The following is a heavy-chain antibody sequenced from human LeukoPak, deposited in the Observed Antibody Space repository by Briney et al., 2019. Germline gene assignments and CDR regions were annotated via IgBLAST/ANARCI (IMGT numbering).Heavy chain of an antibody. V-gene: IGHV3-48*01. CDR2: ISSSSSTI. J-gene: IGHJ6*03. D-gene: IGHD2-8*01. Sequence: GGSLRLSCAASGFTFSSYEMNWVRQAPGKGLEWVSYISSSSSTIYYADSVKGRFTISRDNAKNSLYLQMNSLRAEDTAVYYCARANRRPYYYYMDVWGKGTTVTVSS. CDR1: GFTFSSYE. CDR3: ARANRRPYYYYMDV.